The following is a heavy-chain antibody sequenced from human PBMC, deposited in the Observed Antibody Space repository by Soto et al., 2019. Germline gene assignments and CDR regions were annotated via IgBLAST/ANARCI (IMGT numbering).Heavy chain of an antibody. CDR1: GDSVSGSTVA. Sequence: QVQVQQSGPGLVKPSQTLSLTCAISGDSVSGSTVAWNWIRLSPSRGLEWLGRTLYRSKWFNEYASSVKSRITIRQDTSKNQFSLQLNSVTTEDTAVYYCARGSKSSFDVWGQGTIVSVSS. CDR3: ARGSKSSFDV. J-gene: IGHJ3*01. CDR2: TLYRSKWFN. V-gene: IGHV6-1*01.